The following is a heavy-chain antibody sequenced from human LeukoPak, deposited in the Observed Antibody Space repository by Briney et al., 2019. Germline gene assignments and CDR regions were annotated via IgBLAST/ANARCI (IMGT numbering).Heavy chain of an antibody. CDR1: GGSISDPS. D-gene: IGHD5-24*01. J-gene: IGHJ4*02. Sequence: SETLSLTCAVSGGSISDPSWWWWIRQPSGQGLEWIGEIGPSGGTRHNPSLRSRVTISVDTSKKEVSLTLSSVTAADTAIYYCASAVNYHSDYWGLGTLVTVSS. CDR3: ASAVNYHSDY. V-gene: IGHV4-34*01. CDR2: IGPSGGT.